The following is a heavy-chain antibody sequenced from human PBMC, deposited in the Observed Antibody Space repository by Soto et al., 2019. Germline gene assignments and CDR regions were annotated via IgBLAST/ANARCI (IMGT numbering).Heavy chain of an antibody. CDR3: ARHDYSDRAFDL. CDR1: GSSVGSGTYY. CDR2: IQYSGDT. D-gene: IGHD3-22*01. J-gene: IGHJ3*01. Sequence: SETLSLTCIVSGSSVGSGTYYWSWIRQPPGNALEWIGYIQYSGDTNYNSSLKSRVTISVDMSRNRFSLKLTSVTAADTAFYYCARHDYSDRAFDLWGQGTMVTVSS. V-gene: IGHV4-61*01.